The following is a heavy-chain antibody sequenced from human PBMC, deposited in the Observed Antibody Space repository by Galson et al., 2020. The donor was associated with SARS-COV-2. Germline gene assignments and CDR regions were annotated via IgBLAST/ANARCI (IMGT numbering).Heavy chain of an antibody. CDR1: GFTFSSYW. CDR3: ARSYYDYVWGSHTAFDL. Sequence: TGGSLRLSCAASGFTFSSYWMHWVRQAPGQGLVWVSRINTDGSTTTYADSVKGRFTLSRDNAKNTLYLQMNSLRAEDTAVYYCARSYYDYVWGSHTAFDLGGQGTMVTVSS. D-gene: IGHD3-16*01. V-gene: IGHV3-74*01. J-gene: IGHJ3*01. CDR2: INTDGSTT.